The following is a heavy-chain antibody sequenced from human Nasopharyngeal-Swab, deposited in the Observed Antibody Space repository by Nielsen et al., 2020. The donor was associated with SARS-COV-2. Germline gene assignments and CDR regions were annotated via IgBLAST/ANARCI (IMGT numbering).Heavy chain of an antibody. CDR2: IYYRGST. CDR3: ARLGIAARWGY. Sequence: SIFSGASFSSIGYSWAWFGQPPGKGLEGIGSIYYRGSTYYNPSLKSRVTISVDTSKNQFSLKLSSVTAADMAVYYCARLGIAARWGYWGQGTLVTVAS. CDR1: GASFSSIGYS. V-gene: IGHV4-39*01. D-gene: IGHD6-6*01. J-gene: IGHJ4*02.